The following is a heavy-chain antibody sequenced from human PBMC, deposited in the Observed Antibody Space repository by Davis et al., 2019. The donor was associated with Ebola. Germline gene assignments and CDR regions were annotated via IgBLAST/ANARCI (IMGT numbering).Heavy chain of an antibody. CDR1: GFTFSSYW. CDR3: AKGGYYDSSGYYPLSDAFDI. D-gene: IGHD3-22*01. J-gene: IGHJ3*02. V-gene: IGHV3-21*01. Sequence: PGGSLRLSCAASGFTFSSYWMSWVRQAPGKGLEWVSSISTLSSYKYYADSLKGRFTISRDNSKNTLYLQMNSLRAEDTAVYYCAKGGYYDSSGYYPLSDAFDIWGQGTMVTVSS. CDR2: ISTLSSYK.